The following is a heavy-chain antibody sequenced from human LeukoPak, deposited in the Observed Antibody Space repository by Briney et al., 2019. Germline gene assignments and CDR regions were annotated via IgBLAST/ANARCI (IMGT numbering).Heavy chain of an antibody. CDR2: IRYDETKT. CDR3: AKSHLPNSYSGTYYCDY. V-gene: IGHV3-30*02. D-gene: IGHD1-26*01. J-gene: IGHJ4*02. CDR1: GFTFSSYG. Sequence: GGSLRLSCAASGFTFSSYGMHWVRQAPAKGLEWLAFIRYDETKTFYGDSVKGRFTISRDNSKNTLYLQMNSLRAEDTAVYYCAKSHLPNSYSGTYYCDYWGQGTQVTVSS.